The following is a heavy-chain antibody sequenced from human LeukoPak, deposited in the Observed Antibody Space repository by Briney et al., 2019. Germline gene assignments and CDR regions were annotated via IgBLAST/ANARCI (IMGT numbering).Heavy chain of an antibody. J-gene: IGHJ4*02. D-gene: IGHD3-3*01. CDR1: GGSISSYY. CDR2: IHTSGST. CDR3: ARWSGDYSFDY. V-gene: IGHV4-4*07. Sequence: PSETLSPTCTVSGGSISSYYWSWIRQPAGKGLEWIGRIHTSGSTNSNPSLKSRVTMSVDTSKNQFSLKLSSVTAADTAVYYCARWSGDYSFDYWGQGTLVTVSS.